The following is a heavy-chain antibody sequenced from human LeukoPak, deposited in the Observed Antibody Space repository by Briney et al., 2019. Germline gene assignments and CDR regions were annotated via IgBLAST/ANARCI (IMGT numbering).Heavy chain of an antibody. J-gene: IGHJ5*02. CDR2: INPNSGGT. CDR1: GYTFTGYY. Sequence: ASVKVSCKAAGYTFTGYYMFWVRHAPGQGLEWMGRINPNSGGTNYAQKFQGRVTMTRDTSISTAYMELSRLRSDDTAVYYCARGYCSGGSCYSVENWFDPWGPGTLVTVSS. D-gene: IGHD2-15*01. CDR3: ARGYCSGGSCYSVENWFDP. V-gene: IGHV1-2*06.